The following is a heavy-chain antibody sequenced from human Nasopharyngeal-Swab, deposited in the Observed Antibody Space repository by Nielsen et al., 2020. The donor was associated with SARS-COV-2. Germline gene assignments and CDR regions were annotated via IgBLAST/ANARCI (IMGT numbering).Heavy chain of an antibody. J-gene: IGHJ4*02. D-gene: IGHD3-10*01. CDR2: IYYSGST. CDR3: AAVPRTLWFGESDFDY. Sequence: SETLSLTCTVSGGSISSYYWSWIRQPPGKGLEWIGYIYYSGSTNYNPSLKSRVTISVDTSKNQFSLKLSSVTAADTAVYYCAAVPRTLWFGESDFDYWGQGTLVTVSS. CDR1: GGSISSYY. V-gene: IGHV4-59*13.